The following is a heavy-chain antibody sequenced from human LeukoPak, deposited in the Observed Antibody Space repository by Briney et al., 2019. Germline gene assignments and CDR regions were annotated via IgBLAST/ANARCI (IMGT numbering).Heavy chain of an antibody. CDR3: ARGGARRASQWLVPTY. J-gene: IGHJ4*02. V-gene: IGHV4-59*12. Sequence: PSETLSLTCTVSGGSISSYYWSWIRQPPGKGLEWIGYIYYSGSTNYNPSLKSRVTISVDTSKNQFSLKLSSVTAADTAVYYCARGGARRASQWLVPTYWGQGTLVTVSS. D-gene: IGHD6-19*01. CDR2: IYYSGST. CDR1: GGSISSYY.